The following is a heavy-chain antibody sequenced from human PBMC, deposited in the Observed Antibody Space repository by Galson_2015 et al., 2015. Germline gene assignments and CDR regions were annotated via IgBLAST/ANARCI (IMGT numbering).Heavy chain of an antibody. Sequence: SLRLSCAASGFTLSNAWMSWVRQAPGKGLEWVGRIKSKTDGGTTDYAAPVKGRFTISRDDSKNTLYLQMNSLKTEDTAVYYCTTLLLWFREWVDIWGQGTMVTVSS. CDR1: GFTLSNAW. V-gene: IGHV3-15*01. D-gene: IGHD3-10*01. CDR3: TTLLLWFREWVDI. J-gene: IGHJ3*02. CDR2: IKSKTDGGTT.